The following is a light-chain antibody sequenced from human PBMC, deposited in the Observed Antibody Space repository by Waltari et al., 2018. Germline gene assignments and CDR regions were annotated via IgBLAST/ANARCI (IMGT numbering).Light chain of an antibody. CDR1: ESIDTY. CDR2: AAS. CDR3: QQSYTTPFT. J-gene: IGKJ3*01. V-gene: IGKV1-39*01. Sequence: DIRMTQSPSSLSASVGDRVTITCRASESIDTYLNWYQHKPGKAPEPLIYAASILQGGVPSRFTGSGTGTYFTLTINSLQPEDFATYHCQQSYTTPFTFGPGTKVD.